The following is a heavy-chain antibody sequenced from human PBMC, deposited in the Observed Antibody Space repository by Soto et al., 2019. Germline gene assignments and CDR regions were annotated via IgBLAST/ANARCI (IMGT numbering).Heavy chain of an antibody. J-gene: IGHJ5*02. Sequence: ASVKVSCKASGGTFSSYAISWVRQAPGQGLEWMGGIIPIFGTANYAQKFQGRVTITADESTSTAYTELSSLRSEDTAVYYCAYSSSWYNWFDPWGQGTLVTVSS. CDR1: GGTFSSYA. CDR2: IIPIFGTA. CDR3: AYSSSWYNWFDP. V-gene: IGHV1-69*13. D-gene: IGHD6-13*01.